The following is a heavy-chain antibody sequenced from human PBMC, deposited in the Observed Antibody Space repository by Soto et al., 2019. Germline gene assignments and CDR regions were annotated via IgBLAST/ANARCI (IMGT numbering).Heavy chain of an antibody. V-gene: IGHV1-18*01. CDR1: GYTFTSYG. Sequence: ASVKVSCKASGYTFTSYGISWVRQAPGQGLEWMGWINPYNGNTNFAQKFEDKVTMTTATSTNTVFLELRSLKSDDTAIYYCARDRLRGYDSSGFYSWGQGTMVTV. CDR2: INPYNGNT. D-gene: IGHD3-22*01. J-gene: IGHJ4*02. CDR3: ARDRLRGYDSSGFYS.